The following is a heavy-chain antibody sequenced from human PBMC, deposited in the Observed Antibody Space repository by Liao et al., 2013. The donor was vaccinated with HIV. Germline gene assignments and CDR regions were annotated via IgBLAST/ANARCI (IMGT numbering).Heavy chain of an antibody. D-gene: IGHD3-22*01. Sequence: QLQLQESGPGLVKPSETLSLTCTVSGGSISSSSYYWSWIRQPPGKGLEWIGEINYSGSTNYNPSLKSRVTISVDTSKNQFSLKLSSVTAADTAVYYCAREPYYYDSSGYYSLPSYYFDYWGQGTLVTVSS. CDR3: AREPYYYDSSGYYSLPSYYFDY. CDR2: INYSGST. V-gene: IGHV4-39*07. CDR1: GGSISSSSYY. J-gene: IGHJ4*02.